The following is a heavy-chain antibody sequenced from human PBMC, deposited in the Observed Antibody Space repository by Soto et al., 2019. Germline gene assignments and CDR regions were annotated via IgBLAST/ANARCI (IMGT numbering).Heavy chain of an antibody. V-gene: IGHV3-23*01. J-gene: IGHJ4*02. CDR1: GLIITSFA. CDR3: EKVLSSGSYSGALEY. D-gene: IGHD1-26*01. Sequence: GSLSLSCVASGLIITSFAMSWVRQAPGKGLEWASAISASGGSKYADSVKGRFTISRDNSKNTLYLQMNSLRVEDTAVYYCEKVLSSGSYSGALEYWGQGALVTVSS. CDR2: ISASGGSK.